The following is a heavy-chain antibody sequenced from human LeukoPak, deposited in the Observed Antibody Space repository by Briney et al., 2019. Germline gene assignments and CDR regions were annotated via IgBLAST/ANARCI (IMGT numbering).Heavy chain of an antibody. CDR3: ASGGGDGCNYPPDPFDY. CDR2: IYYSGST. J-gene: IGHJ4*02. CDR1: GGSISSYY. D-gene: IGHD5-24*01. V-gene: IGHV4-59*01. Sequence: PSETLSLTCTVSGGSISSYYWSWIRQPPGKGLEWIGYIYYSGSTNYNPSLKSRVTISVDTSKNQFSLKLSSVTAADTAVYYCASGGGDGCNYPPDPFDYWGQGTLVTVSS.